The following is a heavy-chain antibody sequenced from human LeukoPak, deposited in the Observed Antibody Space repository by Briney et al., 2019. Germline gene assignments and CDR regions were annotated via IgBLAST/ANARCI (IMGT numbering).Heavy chain of an antibody. Sequence: GGSLRLSCAGSGFTFSSYEMNWVRQAPGKGLERVSYISSSGDTIYYADSVKGRFTISRDNAKNSLYLQMNSLSPEDTAVYYCARDHGSGSYYRSHAFDIWGQGTMVTVSS. CDR1: GFTFSSYE. J-gene: IGHJ3*02. V-gene: IGHV3-48*03. CDR2: ISSSGDTI. CDR3: ARDHGSGSYYRSHAFDI. D-gene: IGHD3-10*01.